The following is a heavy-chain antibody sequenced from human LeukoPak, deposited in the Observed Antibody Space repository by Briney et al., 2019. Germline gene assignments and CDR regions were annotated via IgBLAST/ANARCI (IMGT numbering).Heavy chain of an antibody. CDR3: ASAGLGSFDY. J-gene: IGHJ4*02. V-gene: IGHV4-59*12. D-gene: IGHD3/OR15-3a*01. Sequence: PSETLSLTCTVSGGSISSYYWSWIRQPPGKGLEWIGYIYYSGSTNYNPSLKSRVTMSVDTSKNQFSLKLSSVTAADTAVYYCASAGLGSFDYWGQGTLVTVSS. CDR1: GGSISSYY. CDR2: IYYSGST.